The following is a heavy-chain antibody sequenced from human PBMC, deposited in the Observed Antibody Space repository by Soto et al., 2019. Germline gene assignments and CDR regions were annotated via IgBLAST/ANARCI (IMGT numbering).Heavy chain of an antibody. J-gene: IGHJ3*02. Sequence: GGSLRLSCAASGFSFEDYTMHWVRQAPGKGLEWVSLISLDGGSTYYADSVKGRFTISRDNSKNSLYLQMNSLRTEDTALYYCAKDMSLYYDFWSGYQTLDAFDIWGQGTMVTVSS. CDR2: ISLDGGST. CDR3: AKDMSLYYDFWSGYQTLDAFDI. V-gene: IGHV3-43*01. D-gene: IGHD3-3*01. CDR1: GFSFEDYT.